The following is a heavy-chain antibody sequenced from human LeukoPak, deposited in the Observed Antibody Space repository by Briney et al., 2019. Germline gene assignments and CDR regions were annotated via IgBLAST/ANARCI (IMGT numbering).Heavy chain of an antibody. V-gene: IGHV3-48*01. CDR1: GFTFSSYS. Sequence: GGSLRLSCAASGFTFSSYSMNWVRQAPGKGLEWVSYISSSSSTIYYADSVKGRFTISRDNAKNSLYLQMNSLRAEDTAVYYCARGPERYYDFWSSPNWFDPWGQETLVTVSS. CDR3: ARGPERYYDFWSSPNWFDP. D-gene: IGHD3-3*01. CDR2: ISSSSSTI. J-gene: IGHJ5*02.